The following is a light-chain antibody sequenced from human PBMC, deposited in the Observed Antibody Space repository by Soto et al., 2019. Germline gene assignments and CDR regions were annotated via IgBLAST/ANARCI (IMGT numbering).Light chain of an antibody. V-gene: IGLV2-8*01. J-gene: IGLJ1*01. CDR3: SSYAGSYTYV. CDR2: EVT. CDR1: SNDVGGYNY. Sequence: QSVLTQPPSASGSLGQSVTISCTGTSNDVGGYNYVAWYQQHPAKAPKLIIYEVTRRPSGVPDRFSGSKSGNTASLTVSGLQGEDEADYYCSSYAGSYTYVFGTGTKV.